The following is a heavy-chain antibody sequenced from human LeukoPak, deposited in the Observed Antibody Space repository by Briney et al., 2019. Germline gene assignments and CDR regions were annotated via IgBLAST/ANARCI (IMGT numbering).Heavy chain of an antibody. CDR3: ARVSGTIQVWPQPFGDGMDV. Sequence: GGSLRLSCAASGFTFSSYRMNWVRQAPGKGLEWVANIKQDGSEKDYVDSVKGRFTISRDNAKNSLYLQMNSLRAEDTAVYYCARVSGTIQVWPQPFGDGMDVWGQGTTVTVSS. V-gene: IGHV3-7*03. D-gene: IGHD5-18*01. J-gene: IGHJ6*02. CDR1: GFTFSSYR. CDR2: IKQDGSEK.